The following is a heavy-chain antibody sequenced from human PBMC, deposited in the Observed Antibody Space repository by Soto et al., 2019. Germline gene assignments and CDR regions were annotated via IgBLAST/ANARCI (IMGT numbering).Heavy chain of an antibody. V-gene: IGHV4-39*01. D-gene: IGHD6-6*01. CDR3: ATLSIAARPRFDY. CDR2: IYYSGST. CDR1: GGSISSSSYY. Sequence: ASETLSLTCTVSGGSISSSSYYWGWIRQPPGKGLEWIGSIYYSGSTYYNPSLKSRVTISVDTSKNQFSLKLSSVTAADTAVYYCATLSIAARPRFDYWGQGTLVTVSS. J-gene: IGHJ4*02.